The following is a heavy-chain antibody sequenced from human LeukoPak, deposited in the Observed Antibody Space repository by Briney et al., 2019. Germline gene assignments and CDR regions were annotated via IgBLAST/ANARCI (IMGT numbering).Heavy chain of an antibody. CDR1: GFTFSSYA. D-gene: IGHD3-22*01. Sequence: GGSLRLSCAASGFTFSSYAMSWVRQAPGKGLEWVPAISGSGGSTYYADSVKGRFTISRDNSKNTLYLQMNSLRAEDTAVYYCAKVRYYDSSGRFDYWGQGTLVTVSS. CDR2: ISGSGGST. V-gene: IGHV3-23*01. CDR3: AKVRYYDSSGRFDY. J-gene: IGHJ4*02.